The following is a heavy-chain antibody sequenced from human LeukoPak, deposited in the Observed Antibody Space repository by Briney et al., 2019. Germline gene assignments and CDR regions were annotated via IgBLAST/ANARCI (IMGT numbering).Heavy chain of an antibody. Sequence: GGSLRLSCAASGFTFSTYWMHWVRHTPGKGLAWVSRVNPDGSSINYADSVKGRFTISRDNAKSTLYLQMKSVTAEDTAVYYCATAGNYRFDNWGQGILVTVSS. CDR1: GFTFSTYW. CDR3: ATAGNYRFDN. J-gene: IGHJ5*02. D-gene: IGHD5-24*01. V-gene: IGHV3-74*01. CDR2: VNPDGSSI.